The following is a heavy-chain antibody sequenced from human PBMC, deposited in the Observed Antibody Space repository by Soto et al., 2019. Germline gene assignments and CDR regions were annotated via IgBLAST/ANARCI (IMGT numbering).Heavy chain of an antibody. CDR1: GFTFSSYA. J-gene: IGHJ6*02. CDR2: ISGSGGST. CDR3: SKDGHSTVPYGDYVLGPDYHDKPADYYYYYGMDV. D-gene: IGHD4-17*01. Sequence: GGSLRLSCAASGFTFSSYAMSWVRQAPGKGLEWVSAISGSGGSTYYADSVKGRFTISRDNSKNTLYLQRNSLGAEDTAVYYCSKDGHSTVPYGDYVLGPDYHDKPADYYYYYGMDVWGQGTTVTVSS. V-gene: IGHV3-23*01.